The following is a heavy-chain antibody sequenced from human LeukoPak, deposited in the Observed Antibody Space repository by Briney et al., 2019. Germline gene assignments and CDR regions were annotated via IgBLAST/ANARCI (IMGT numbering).Heavy chain of an antibody. CDR1: GYSISSGYY. CDR2: IYHSGST. Sequence: PSETLSLTCTVSGYSISSGYYWGWIRQPPGKGLEWIGSIYHSGSTYYNPSLKSRVTISVDTSKNQFSLKLSSVTAADTAVYYCAREVCSGGSCPSWFDPWGQGTLVTVSS. V-gene: IGHV4-38-2*02. D-gene: IGHD2-15*01. CDR3: AREVCSGGSCPSWFDP. J-gene: IGHJ5*02.